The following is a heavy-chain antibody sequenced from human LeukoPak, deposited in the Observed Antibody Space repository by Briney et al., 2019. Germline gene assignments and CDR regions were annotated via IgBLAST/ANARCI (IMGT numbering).Heavy chain of an antibody. CDR2: IIPIFGTA. D-gene: IGHD3-9*01. V-gene: IGHV1-69*06. Sequence: SVKVSCKASGGTFSSYAISWVRQAPGQGLEWMGGIIPIFGTANYAQKFQGRVTITADKSTSTAYMELSSLRSEDTAVYYCASTRADILTGYNYYYYYYYMDVWGKGTTVTVSS. J-gene: IGHJ6*03. CDR3: ASTRADILTGYNYYYYYYYMDV. CDR1: GGTFSSYA.